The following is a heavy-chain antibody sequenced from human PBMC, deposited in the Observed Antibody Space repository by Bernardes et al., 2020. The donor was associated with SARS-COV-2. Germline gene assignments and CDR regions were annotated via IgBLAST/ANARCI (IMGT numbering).Heavy chain of an antibody. CDR2: IYGGTTA. CDR1: GVTVSSKV. J-gene: IGHJ4*02. Sequence: GWSLRLSCVASGVTVSSKVMSWVRQSPGKGLECLSVIYGGTTAYYADSVRGRFTISRDNSKNTLYLQMNSLRPEDTAVYYCAILTTFPGYFDYWGEGSLVTVSS. D-gene: IGHD4-4*01. V-gene: IGHV3-53*01. CDR3: AILTTFPGYFDY.